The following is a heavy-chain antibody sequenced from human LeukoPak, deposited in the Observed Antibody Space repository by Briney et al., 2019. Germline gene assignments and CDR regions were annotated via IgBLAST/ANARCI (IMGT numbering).Heavy chain of an antibody. J-gene: IGHJ4*02. CDR1: GGSISSSSYY. V-gene: IGHV4-39*01. CDR3: ARRPFDFWSGYSTKGRFDY. Sequence: PSETLSLTCTVSGGSISSSSYYWGWIRQPPGKGLEWIGSIYYSGSTYYNPSLKSRVTISVDTSKNQFSLKLSSVTAADTAVYYCARRPFDFWSGYSTKGRFDYWGRGTLVTVSS. CDR2: IYYSGST. D-gene: IGHD3-3*01.